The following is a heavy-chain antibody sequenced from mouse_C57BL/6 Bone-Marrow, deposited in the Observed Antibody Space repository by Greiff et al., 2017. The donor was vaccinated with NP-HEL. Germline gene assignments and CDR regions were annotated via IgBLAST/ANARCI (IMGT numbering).Heavy chain of an antibody. Sequence: DVKLVESGGGLVQPGGSLRLSCATSGFTFTDYYMSWVRQPPGKALEWLGFIRNKANGYTTEYSASVKGRFTISRDNSQSILYLQMNTLRAEDSATYYCARHYYGYYDYWGQGTTLTVSS. J-gene: IGHJ2*01. CDR2: IRNKANGYTT. CDR1: GFTFTDYY. V-gene: IGHV7-3*02. D-gene: IGHD1-1*01. CDR3: ARHYYGYYDY.